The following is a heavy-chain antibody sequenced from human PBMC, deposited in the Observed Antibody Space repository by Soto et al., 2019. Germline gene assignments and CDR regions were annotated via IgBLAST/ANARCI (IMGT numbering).Heavy chain of an antibody. CDR1: GINFSSYA. V-gene: IGHV3-23*01. CDR2: ISGSGGST. CDR3: AKPSGEALDI. J-gene: IGHJ3*02. Sequence: GGSLRLSCAASGINFSSYAMSWVRQAPGKGLEWVSGISGSGGSTHYADPVKGRFTISRDNSKNTLYLQMNSLRAEDTAVYYCAKPSGEALDIWGQGTMVTVSS.